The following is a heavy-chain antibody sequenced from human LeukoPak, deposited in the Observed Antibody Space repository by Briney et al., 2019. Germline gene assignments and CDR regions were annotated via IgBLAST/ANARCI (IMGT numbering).Heavy chain of an antibody. CDR3: ARGRNVGYCSSNSCSFDY. CDR1: GGSFSGYY. Sequence: SETLSLTCAVHGGSFSGYYWSWIRQPPGKGLEWIGEINHSGSTNYNPSLKGRVTISGDTSNNQFSLKLTSVTAADTALYYCARGRNVGYCSSNSCSFDYWGQGTLVTVSS. CDR2: INHSGST. J-gene: IGHJ4*02. V-gene: IGHV4-34*01. D-gene: IGHD2-2*01.